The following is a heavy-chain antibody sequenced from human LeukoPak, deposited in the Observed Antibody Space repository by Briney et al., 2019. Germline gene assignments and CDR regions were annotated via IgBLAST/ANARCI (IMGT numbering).Heavy chain of an antibody. D-gene: IGHD3-3*01. CDR1: GGTFSSYA. CDR3: ASQYYDFWSGPNPWFDP. V-gene: IGHV1-69*13. CDR2: IIPIFGTA. J-gene: IGHJ5*02. Sequence: SVKVSCKASGGTFSSYAVSWVRQAPGQGLEWMGGIIPIFGTANYAQEFQGRVTITADESTSTAYMELSSVRSEDTAVYYCASQYYDFWSGPNPWFDPWGQGTLVTVSS.